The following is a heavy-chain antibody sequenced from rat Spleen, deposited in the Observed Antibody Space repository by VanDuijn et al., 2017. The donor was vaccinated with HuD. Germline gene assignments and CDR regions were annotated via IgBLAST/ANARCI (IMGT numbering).Heavy chain of an antibody. CDR3: TRGNYCQFRHYYVMDG. CDR1: GFTFSNYG. CDR2: ITNASGRT. Sequence: EVQLVEAGGGLVQPGRSLKISCAASGFTFSNYGMHWIRPAPGKGLEWVASITNASGRTYYPDPVKGRFTISRDDPTGTLYLQMNSLRSEDTATYYCTRGNYCQFRHYYVMDGGGQGASVTVAA. J-gene: IGHJ4*01. V-gene: IGHV5-31*01. D-gene: IGHD1-10*01.